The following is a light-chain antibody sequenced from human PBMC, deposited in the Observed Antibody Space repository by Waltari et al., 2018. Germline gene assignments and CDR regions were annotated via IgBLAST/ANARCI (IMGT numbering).Light chain of an antibody. Sequence: SYELTQPPSVSVSPGQTARITCSGDELPNQYAYWYQQKPGQAPVVIIYKEIERPSGIPGRFSGSSSGTIVTLTISGVQAEDEAEYYCQSSDSSSTYVVFGGGTKLTVL. CDR1: ELPNQY. CDR3: QSSDSSSTYVV. V-gene: IGLV3-25*03. CDR2: KEI. J-gene: IGLJ2*01.